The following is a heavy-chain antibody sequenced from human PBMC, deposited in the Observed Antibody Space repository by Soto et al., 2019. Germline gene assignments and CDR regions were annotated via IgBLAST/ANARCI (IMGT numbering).Heavy chain of an antibody. V-gene: IGHV1-69*13. D-gene: IGHD1-1*01. CDR1: GGTFSSYA. Sequence: PVKVSCKASGGTFSSYAISWVRQAPGQGLEWMGGIIPIFGTANYAQKFQGRVTITADESTSTAYMELSSLRSEDTAVYYCARAQAPTPWSPKAYYYGMDVWGQGTTVTVSS. CDR3: ARAQAPTPWSPKAYYYGMDV. J-gene: IGHJ6*02. CDR2: IIPIFGTA.